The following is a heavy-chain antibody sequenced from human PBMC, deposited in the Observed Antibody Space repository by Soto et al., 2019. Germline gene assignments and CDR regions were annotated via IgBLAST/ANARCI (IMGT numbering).Heavy chain of an antibody. CDR3: AKGDSSGWGENYFDY. D-gene: IGHD6-19*01. V-gene: IGHV3-23*01. J-gene: IGHJ4*02. CDR2: ISGSGGST. CDR1: GFTFSSYA. Sequence: EVQLLESGGGLVQPGGSLRLSCAASGFTFSSYAMSWVRQAPGKGLEWVSAISGSGGSTYYTDSVKGRFTISRDNSKNTLYLQMNSLRAEDTAVYYCAKGDSSGWGENYFDYWGQGTLVTVSS.